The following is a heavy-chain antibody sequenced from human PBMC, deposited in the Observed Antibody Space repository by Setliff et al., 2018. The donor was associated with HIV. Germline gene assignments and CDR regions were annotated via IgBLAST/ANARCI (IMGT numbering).Heavy chain of an antibody. CDR2: IDPNGGAT. J-gene: IGHJ3*02. CDR3: ARDTPHIVVVTAPEPGDDAFDI. Sequence: ASVKVSCKAFGYTFTSYFLHWVRQAPGQGLEWLGIIDPNGGATNNAQKLQGRLTVTTDTSTGTLYMELSNLRSDDSAVYYCARDTPHIVVVTAPEPGDDAFDIWGQGTMVTVSS. CDR1: GYTFTSYF. V-gene: IGHV1-46*01. D-gene: IGHD2-21*02.